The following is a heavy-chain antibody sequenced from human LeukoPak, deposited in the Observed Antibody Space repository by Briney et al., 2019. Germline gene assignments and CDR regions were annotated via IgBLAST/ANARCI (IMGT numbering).Heavy chain of an antibody. Sequence: PGESLKISCKGSGYSSISYSVGWGRPMPARRLEWRGIIYPGDSDTRYSPSFQDQVTISADKSISPDYLQWSNLKASDTAMYYCARVLAYCGGECYQGFDYGGQGTLVTLS. CDR3: ARVLAYCGGECYQGFDY. J-gene: IGHJ4*02. CDR2: IYPGDSDT. D-gene: IGHD2-21*01. V-gene: IGHV5-51*01. CDR1: GYSSISYS.